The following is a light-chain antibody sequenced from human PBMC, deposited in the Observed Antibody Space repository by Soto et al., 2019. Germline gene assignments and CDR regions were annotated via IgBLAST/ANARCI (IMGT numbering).Light chain of an antibody. J-gene: IGKJ4*01. CDR3: QQYYSSPLT. V-gene: IGKV4-1*01. CDR2: WAS. CDR1: QSLLDSSSNKNY. Sequence: DIVMTQSPDSLAVSLGERATINCKSSQSLLDSSSNKNYLAWYQQKTGQPPKLLIYWASTRESGVPDRFSGSGSGTDFTLTIRSLQAADAAVYYCQQYYSSPLTFGGGTKVDI.